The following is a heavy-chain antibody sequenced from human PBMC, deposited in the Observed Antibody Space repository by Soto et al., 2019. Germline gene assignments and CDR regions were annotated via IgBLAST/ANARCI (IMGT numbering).Heavy chain of an antibody. Sequence: GGSLRLSCAASGFTFDDYAMHWVRQAPGKGLEWVSGISWNSGSIGYADSVKGRFTISRDNAKNSLYLQMNSLRAEDTALYYCAKARCMLYFCYFDYWGQGTLVTVSS. D-gene: IGHD2-8*01. J-gene: IGHJ4*02. CDR3: AKARCMLYFCYFDY. CDR1: GFTFDDYA. CDR2: ISWNSGSI. V-gene: IGHV3-9*01.